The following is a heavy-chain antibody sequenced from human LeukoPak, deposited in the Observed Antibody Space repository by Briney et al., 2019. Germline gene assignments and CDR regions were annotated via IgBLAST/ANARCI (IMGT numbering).Heavy chain of an antibody. D-gene: IGHD1-26*01. CDR3: ATDLRELPLGY. V-gene: IGHV1-24*01. Sequence: VKVSCKASGYTFTGYYMHWVRQAPGKGLEWMGGFDPEDGETIYAQRFQGRVTMTEDTSTDTAYMELSSLRSEDTAVYYCATDLRELPLGYWGQGTLVTVSS. CDR1: GYTFTGYY. J-gene: IGHJ4*02. CDR2: FDPEDGET.